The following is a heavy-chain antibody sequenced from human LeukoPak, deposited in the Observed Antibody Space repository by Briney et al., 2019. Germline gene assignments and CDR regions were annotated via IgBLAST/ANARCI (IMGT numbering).Heavy chain of an antibody. CDR3: VIVRHSTPHEGS. CDR2: ISPSGSHK. D-gene: IGHD2/OR15-2a*01. Sequence: TGGSLRLSSAASGVISCRDIMESGCQAPGKGLEWVSSISPSGSHKYYVDSVKGRFTISRDNAQNAVSLQMHSLRAEDTGVYYYVIVRHSTPHEGSWGQGTLVTVSS. CDR1: GVISCRDI. V-gene: IGHV3-21*01. J-gene: IGHJ5*01.